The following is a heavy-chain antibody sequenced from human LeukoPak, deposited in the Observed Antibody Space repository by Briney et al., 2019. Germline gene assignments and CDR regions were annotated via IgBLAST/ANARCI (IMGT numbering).Heavy chain of an antibody. D-gene: IGHD4-23*01. V-gene: IGHV4-59*01. Sequence: TASETLSLTCSVSGASIGSYYWNWIRQPPGKGLEWLGYVCFSGSTNYNPSLKSRVTISVDTSKNHISLKLRSVTAADTALYYCATGEQYGGGDVFDIWGQGTMVSVSS. J-gene: IGHJ3*02. CDR2: VCFSGST. CDR1: GASIGSYY. CDR3: ATGEQYGGGDVFDI.